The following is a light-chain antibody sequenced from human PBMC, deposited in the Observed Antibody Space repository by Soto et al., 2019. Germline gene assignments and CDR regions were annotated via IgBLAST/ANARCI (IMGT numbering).Light chain of an antibody. CDR1: QRISTY. CDR2: AAS. J-gene: IGKJ3*01. CDR3: QQTYSTPFT. Sequence: DIQMTQSPSSLSASVGDRVTITCRASQRISTYLNWYQQKPGKAPRLLIYAASSLQGGVPSRFSGSGSGTDFTLTISSLQPEDFATYSCQQTYSTPFTFGPGTKVDIK. V-gene: IGKV1-39*01.